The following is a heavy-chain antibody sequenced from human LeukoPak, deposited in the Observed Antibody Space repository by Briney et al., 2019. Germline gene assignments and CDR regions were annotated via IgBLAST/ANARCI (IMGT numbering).Heavy chain of an antibody. Sequence: QPGGSLRLSCAASGFTFSSYEMNWVRQAPGKGLEWVSYISSSGSTIYYADSVKGRFTISRDNSKNTLYLQMNSLRAEDTAVYYCARDPNYDSSGRLLDYWGQGTLVTVSS. CDR3: ARDPNYDSSGRLLDY. V-gene: IGHV3-48*03. J-gene: IGHJ4*02. D-gene: IGHD3-22*01. CDR2: ISSSGSTI. CDR1: GFTFSSYE.